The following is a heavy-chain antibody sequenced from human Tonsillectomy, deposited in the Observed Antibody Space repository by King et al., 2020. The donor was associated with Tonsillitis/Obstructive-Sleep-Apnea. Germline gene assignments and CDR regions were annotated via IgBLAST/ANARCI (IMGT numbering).Heavy chain of an antibody. CDR2: INPNSGGT. Sequence: VQLVESGAEVKKPGASVKVSCKASGYTFSGYYMHWVRQAPGQGLEWMGWINPNSGGTKSAQKFQGWVTMTRDTSISTAYMELSRLTSDDTAVYYCARGPSGGYWGDSWGQGTLVTVSS. D-gene: IGHD1-26*01. CDR3: ARGPSGGYWGDS. CDR1: GYTFSGYY. V-gene: IGHV1-2*04. J-gene: IGHJ4*02.